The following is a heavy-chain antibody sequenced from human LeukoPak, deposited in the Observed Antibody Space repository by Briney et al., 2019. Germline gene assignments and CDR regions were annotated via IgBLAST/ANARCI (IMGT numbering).Heavy chain of an antibody. Sequence: XNWXSXVRXPXXXXLXXIXEIYHSGSTNSNPSLKSRVTISVDKSKNQFSLKLSSVTAADTAVYYCARDLPWLLPAYYGMDVWGQGTTVTVSS. V-gene: IGHV4-4*02. J-gene: IGHJ6*02. CDR1: XNW. D-gene: IGHD3-22*01. CDR3: ARDLPWLLPAYYGMDV. CDR2: IYHSGST.